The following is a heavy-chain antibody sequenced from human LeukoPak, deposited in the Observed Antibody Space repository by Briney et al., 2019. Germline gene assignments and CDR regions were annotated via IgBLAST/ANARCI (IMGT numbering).Heavy chain of an antibody. J-gene: IGHJ6*02. V-gene: IGHV4-59*12. CDR2: IYHSGST. Sequence: SETLSLTCTVSGGSISSYYWSWIRQPPGKGLEWIGEIYHSGSTNYNPSLKSRVNISVDTSKNQFSLKLSSVTAADTAVYYCARDAGYQLSRRDYYAMDVWGQGTTVTVSS. D-gene: IGHD2-2*01. CDR3: ARDAGYQLSRRDYYAMDV. CDR1: GGSISSYY.